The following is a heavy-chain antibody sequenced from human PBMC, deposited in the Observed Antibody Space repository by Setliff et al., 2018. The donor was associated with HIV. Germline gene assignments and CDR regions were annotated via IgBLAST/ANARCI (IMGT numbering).Heavy chain of an antibody. D-gene: IGHD2-8*01. J-gene: IGHJ4*02. V-gene: IGHV3-21*01. CDR1: GFTFSTYS. Sequence: GESLKISCAASGFTFSTYSMHWVRQAPGKGLEWVSSIDSSSTFIYYADSVEGRFTISRDNAKSSLYLQMNSLRGEDTALYYCARSVRGALYFDFWGQGTLVTVSS. CDR2: IDSSSTFI. CDR3: ARSVRGALYFDF.